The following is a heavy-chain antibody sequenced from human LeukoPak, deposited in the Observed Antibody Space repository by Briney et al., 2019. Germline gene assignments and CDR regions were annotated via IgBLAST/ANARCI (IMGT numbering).Heavy chain of an antibody. CDR2: IWFDGSNK. CDR1: GFTFSTYA. D-gene: IGHD3-16*01. J-gene: IGHJ4*02. Sequence: GGSLRLSCAASGFTFSTYAMHWVRQAPGQGLEWVALIWFDGSNKYYADSVKGRFTISRDNSKNALYLQMNSLRPEDTAIYYCARGLEYNSDYGDFWGQGTLVTVSS. V-gene: IGHV3-33*01. CDR3: ARGLEYNSDYGDF.